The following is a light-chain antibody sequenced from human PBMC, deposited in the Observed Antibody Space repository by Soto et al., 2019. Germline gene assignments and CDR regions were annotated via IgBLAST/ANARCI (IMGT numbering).Light chain of an antibody. Sequence: EIVLTQSPGTLSLSPGERATLSCRASQSVSSSYLAWYQQKPGQAPRLLIYGASSRATGIPDRFSGSGSGTDFILTISRLEPEDFAVYYCQHYGTSLLTFGGGTKVDIK. V-gene: IGKV3-20*01. CDR2: GAS. CDR1: QSVSSSY. J-gene: IGKJ4*01. CDR3: QHYGTSLLT.